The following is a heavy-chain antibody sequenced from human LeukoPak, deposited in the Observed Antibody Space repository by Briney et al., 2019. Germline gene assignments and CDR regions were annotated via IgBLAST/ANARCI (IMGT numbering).Heavy chain of an antibody. Sequence: GGSLTLSCAASGFTFSTHAMSWFPQAPGRRLEGLSGICGSGGSTYCADSVKGRFTISRDNSKNTVYVQMNSLRAEDTAVYYCAKDPTTYYDTSGYGRYSWFDPWGQGILVTVSS. CDR1: GFTFSTHA. J-gene: IGHJ5*02. CDR3: AKDPTTYYDTSGYGRYSWFDP. CDR2: ICGSGGST. D-gene: IGHD3-22*01. V-gene: IGHV3-23*01.